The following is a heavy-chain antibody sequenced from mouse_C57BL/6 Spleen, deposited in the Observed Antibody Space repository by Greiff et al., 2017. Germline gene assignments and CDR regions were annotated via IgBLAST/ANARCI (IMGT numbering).Heavy chain of an antibody. CDR1: GFTFSDFY. V-gene: IGHV7-1*01. CDR2: SRNKANDYTT. D-gene: IGHD1-1*01. Sequence: EVKLMESGGGLVQSGRSLRLSCATSGFTFSDFYMEWVRQAPGKGLEWIAASRNKANDYTTEYSASVKGRFIVSRYTSQSILYLKMNALGAEDTAIYYGARGGDYYGSSEWYFDVWGTGTTVTVSS. J-gene: IGHJ1*03. CDR3: ARGGDYYGSSEWYFDV.